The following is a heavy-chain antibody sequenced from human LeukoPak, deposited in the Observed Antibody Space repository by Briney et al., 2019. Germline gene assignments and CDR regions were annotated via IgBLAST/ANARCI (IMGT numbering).Heavy chain of an antibody. D-gene: IGHD2-2*01. Sequence: GGSLRLSCAASGFTFSSYWMHWVRQAPGKGLEWVANIKQDGSEKYYVDSVKGRFTISRDNAKNSLYLQMNSLRAEDTAVYYCARTPTLVPAALSWFDPWGQGTLVTVSS. CDR3: ARTPTLVPAALSWFDP. CDR1: GFTFSSYW. CDR2: IKQDGSEK. J-gene: IGHJ5*02. V-gene: IGHV3-7*01.